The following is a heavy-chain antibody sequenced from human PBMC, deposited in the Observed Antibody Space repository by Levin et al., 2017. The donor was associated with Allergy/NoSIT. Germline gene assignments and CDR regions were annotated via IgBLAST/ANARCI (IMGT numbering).Heavy chain of an antibody. CDR1: GFTFRSYA. V-gene: IGHV3-30*04. CDR2: ISFNAVNK. J-gene: IGHJ6*02. CDR3: ARSLEHFFYYYAMDV. D-gene: IGHD1-1*01. Sequence: AGGSLRLSCTGSGFTFRSYALHWVRQAPGKGLEWVAIISFNAVNKYYADSLRGRLTISRDNSNNTVYLEMNSLRPDDTAVYYCARSLEHFFYYYAMDVWGQGTTVTVSS.